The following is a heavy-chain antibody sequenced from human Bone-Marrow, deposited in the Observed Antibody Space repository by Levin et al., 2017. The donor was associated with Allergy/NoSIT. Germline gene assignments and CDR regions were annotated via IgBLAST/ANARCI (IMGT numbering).Heavy chain of an antibody. D-gene: IGHD3-3*01. CDR2: IRQEGREV. J-gene: IGHJ5*02. CDR1: GFTFDAFW. CDR3: AREGDFWSGHSFNWCAP. V-gene: IGHV3-7*01. Sequence: GESLKISCAASGFTFDAFWLSWLRQTPGKGLEWVANIRQEGREVNYAASVRGRVTISRDNANDSSYLQMDSLRAEDTAVYYCAREGDFWSGHSFNWCAPWGQGALFIVSS.